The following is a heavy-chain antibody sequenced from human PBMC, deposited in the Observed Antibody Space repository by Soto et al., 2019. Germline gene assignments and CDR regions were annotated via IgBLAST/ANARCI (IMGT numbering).Heavy chain of an antibody. V-gene: IGHV1-8*01. Sequence: QVQLVQSGVEVKKPGASVKVSCKASGSTFTSYDINWVRQATGQGLEWMGWRNPNSGNTGYAQKFQGRVTMTRNTSISTAYMELSSLRSEDTAVYYCARGGTLGDYVWGSYRFNWFDPWGQGTLVTVSS. J-gene: IGHJ5*02. CDR2: RNPNSGNT. CDR1: GSTFTSYD. CDR3: ARGGTLGDYVWGSYRFNWFDP. D-gene: IGHD3-16*02.